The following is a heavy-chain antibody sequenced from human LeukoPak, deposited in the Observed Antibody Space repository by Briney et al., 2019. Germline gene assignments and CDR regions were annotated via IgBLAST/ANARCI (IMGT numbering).Heavy chain of an antibody. D-gene: IGHD3-22*01. V-gene: IGHV1-2*02. Sequence: VKVXCKASGYTFTGYYMRWVRQAPGQGLEWMGWINPNSGGTNYAQKFQGRVTMTRDTSISTAYMELSRLRSDDTAVYYCASTLRNYYDSSGYFDYWGQGTLVTVSS. J-gene: IGHJ4*02. CDR3: ASTLRNYYDSSGYFDY. CDR1: GYTFTGYY. CDR2: INPNSGGT.